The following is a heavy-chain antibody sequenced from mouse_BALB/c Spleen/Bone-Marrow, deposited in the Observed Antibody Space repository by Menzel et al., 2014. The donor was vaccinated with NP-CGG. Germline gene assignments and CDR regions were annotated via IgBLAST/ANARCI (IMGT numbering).Heavy chain of an antibody. V-gene: IGHV1S81*02. J-gene: IGHJ2*01. CDR2: INPSNGRT. Sequence: QVQLQQSGAELVKPGASVKLSCKASGYTFTSYWMHWVQQRPGQGLEWIGEINPSNGRTNYNEKFKSKATLTVDKSSSTAYMQLSSLTSEDSAVCYCARCYYGNNFDYWGQGTTLTGSS. D-gene: IGHD2-1*01. CDR1: GYTFTSYW. CDR3: ARCYYGNNFDY.